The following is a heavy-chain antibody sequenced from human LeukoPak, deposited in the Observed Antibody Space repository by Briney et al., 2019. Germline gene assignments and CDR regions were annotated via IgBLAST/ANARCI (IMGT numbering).Heavy chain of an antibody. CDR2: ISSDESST. D-gene: IGHD2-2*01. CDR3: ARGGFTGISCPYFDY. V-gene: IGHV3-74*01. CDR1: GFTFGSYW. J-gene: IGHJ4*02. Sequence: GGSLRLSCAASGFTFGSYWMHWVRQAPGKGLVWVSRISSDESSTSYADSVKGRFTISRDNAKNTLYLKMNSLRAEDTAIYFCARGGFTGISCPYFDYWGQGTLVTVSS.